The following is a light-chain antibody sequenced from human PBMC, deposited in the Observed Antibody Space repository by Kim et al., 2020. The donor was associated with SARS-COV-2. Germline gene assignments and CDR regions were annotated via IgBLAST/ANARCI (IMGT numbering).Light chain of an antibody. CDR2: DVS. V-gene: IGLV2-14*03. CDR1: SSDVGGYNY. CDR3: SSYTSSSTLV. Sequence: QSALTQPASVSGSPGQSITLSCTGTSSDVGGYNYVSWYQQTPGKAPKLIIYDVSNRPSGVSNRFSGSKSGNTASLTISGLQTEDEADYYCSSYTSSSTLVFGGGTQLTVL. J-gene: IGLJ3*02.